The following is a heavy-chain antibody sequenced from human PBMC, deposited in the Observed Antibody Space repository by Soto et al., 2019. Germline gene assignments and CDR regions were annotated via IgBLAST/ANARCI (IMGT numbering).Heavy chain of an antibody. J-gene: IGHJ4*02. V-gene: IGHV3-11*01. CDR2: ISSSGSTI. CDR3: ATAPMQYYYDSSGYPAD. Sequence: GGSLRLSCAASGFTFSDYYMSWIRQAPGKGLEWVSYISSSGSTIYYADSVKGRFTISRDNAKNSLYLQMNSLRAEDTAVYYCATAPMQYYYDSSGYPADWGQGTLVTVSS. CDR1: GFTFSDYY. D-gene: IGHD3-22*01.